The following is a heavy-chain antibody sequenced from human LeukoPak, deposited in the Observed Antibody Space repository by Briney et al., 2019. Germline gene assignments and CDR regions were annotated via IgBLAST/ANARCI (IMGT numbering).Heavy chain of an antibody. J-gene: IGHJ4*02. D-gene: IGHD3-22*01. Sequence: GASVKVSCKASGYTFTSYYMHWLRQAPGQGLEWMGIINPSGGSTSYAQKFQGRVTMTRDTSTSTVYMELSSLRSEDTAVYYCARVQDYYDSSGCAGYWGQGTLVTVSS. CDR2: INPSGGST. V-gene: IGHV1-46*01. CDR1: GYTFTSYY. CDR3: ARVQDYYDSSGCAGY.